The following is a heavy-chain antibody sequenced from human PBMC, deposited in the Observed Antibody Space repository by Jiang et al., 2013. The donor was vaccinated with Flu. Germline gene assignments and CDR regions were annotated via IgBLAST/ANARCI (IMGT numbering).Heavy chain of an antibody. Sequence: GAEVKKPGSSVKVSCKASGGTFSSYAISWVRQAPGQGLEWMGRIIPILGIANYAQKFQGRVTITADKSTSTTYMELSSLRSEDTAVYYCARVAAVAGTFDYWGQGTLVTVSS. CDR2: IIPILGIA. J-gene: IGHJ4*02. CDR3: ARVAAVAGTFDY. V-gene: IGHV1-69*04. D-gene: IGHD6-19*01. CDR1: GGTFSSYA.